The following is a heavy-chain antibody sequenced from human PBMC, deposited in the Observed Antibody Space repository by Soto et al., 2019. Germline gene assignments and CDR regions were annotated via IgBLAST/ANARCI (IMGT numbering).Heavy chain of an antibody. CDR2: IYHSGST. D-gene: IGHD6-19*01. V-gene: IGHV4-4*02. CDR1: GGSISSSNW. CDR3: ARVSSGFYRFAY. J-gene: IGHJ4*01. Sequence: QVQLQESGPGLVKPSGTLSLTCAVSGGSISSSNWWAWVRQPPGKGLEWIGEIYHSGSTNYNPSLRSRVPISEDKSKNQFSRKLTSLTAADTAVYYCARVSSGFYRFAYWGQEYWSPSPQ.